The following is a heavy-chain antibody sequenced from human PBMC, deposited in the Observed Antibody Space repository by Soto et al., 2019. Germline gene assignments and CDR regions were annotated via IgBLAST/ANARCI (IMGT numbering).Heavy chain of an antibody. CDR3: ARGDSTDCSNGVCSFFYNHDMDV. D-gene: IGHD2-8*01. V-gene: IGHV1-2*04. Sequence: ASVKVSCTTSGYTFTDCHIHSVRQAPGQGLEWMGRINPKSGGTSTAQKFQGWVTMTTDTSISTASMELTRLTSDDTAIYYCARGDSTDCSNGVCSFFYNHDMDVWGQGTTVTVSS. CDR1: GYTFTDCH. J-gene: IGHJ6*02. CDR2: INPKSGGT.